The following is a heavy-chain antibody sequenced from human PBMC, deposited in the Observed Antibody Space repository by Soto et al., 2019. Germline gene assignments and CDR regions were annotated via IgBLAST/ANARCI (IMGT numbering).Heavy chain of an antibody. V-gene: IGHV3-15*01. CDR1: EFTFSNAC. CDR2: IKSKTDGGTT. CDR3: TTDLAGYSYGYEQDVWFDP. Sequence: PGGSRRLSWAASEFTFSNACMSWVRQAHGKGLEWVGRIKSKTDGGTTDYAAPVKGRFTISRDDSKNTLYLQMNSLKTEDTAVYYCTTDLAGYSYGYEQDVWFDPWGQGTLVTVSS. J-gene: IGHJ5*02. D-gene: IGHD5-18*01.